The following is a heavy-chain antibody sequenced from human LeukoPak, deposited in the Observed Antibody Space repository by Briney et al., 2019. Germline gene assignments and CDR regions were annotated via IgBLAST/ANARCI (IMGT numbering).Heavy chain of an antibody. CDR1: GFTFSGSW. D-gene: IGHD3-3*01. V-gene: IGHV3-7*01. CDR3: ARELSWSGRDY. CDR2: INQDGSAK. J-gene: IGHJ4*02. Sequence: GGSLRLSCAASGFTFSGSWMSWVRQAPGKGLEWVANINQDGSAKNYLDSVKGRFTISIDRGKNSLYLQMNSLRDEDTVVYYCARELSWSGRDYWGQGTLVTVSS.